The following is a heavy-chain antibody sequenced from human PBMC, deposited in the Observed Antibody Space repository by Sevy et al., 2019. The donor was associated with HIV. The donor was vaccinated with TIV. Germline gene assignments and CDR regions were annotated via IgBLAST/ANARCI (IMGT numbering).Heavy chain of an antibody. CDR3: VRDTQFGFDY. Sequence: GGSLRLSCVASGFRFTDEPMNWVRQAPGKGLEWISNIKRDGSVMSYADTVRGRFTVSRDNARNSLYLQLNSLRDEDTALYYCVRDTQFGFDYWGQGTLVTVSS. CDR2: IKRDGSVM. CDR1: GFRFTDEP. V-gene: IGHV3-48*02. J-gene: IGHJ4*02. D-gene: IGHD3-16*01.